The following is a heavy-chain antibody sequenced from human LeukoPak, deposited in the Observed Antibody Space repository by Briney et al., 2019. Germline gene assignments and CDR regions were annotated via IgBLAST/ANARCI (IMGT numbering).Heavy chain of an antibody. CDR2: MSYDGSNK. CDR1: GFTFSSYG. CDR3: AKALQSGWSHYYFDS. J-gene: IGHJ4*02. Sequence: GRSLRLSCAASGFTFSSYGMHWVRQAPGKGLEWVAIMSYDGSNKYYADSVKGRITISRDNSKNTLDLRLSSLRVEDTAVYYFAKALQSGWSHYYFDSWGQGTLVTVSS. D-gene: IGHD6-19*01. V-gene: IGHV3-30*18.